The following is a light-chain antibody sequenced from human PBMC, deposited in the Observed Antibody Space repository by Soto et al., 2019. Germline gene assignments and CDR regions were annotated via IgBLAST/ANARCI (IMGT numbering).Light chain of an antibody. J-gene: IGKJ1*01. CDR1: QGIRND. Sequence: AIQMTQSPDSLSASVGDRVTITCRASQGIRNDLGWYQQKPGKAPKMLIYGVSHLQSGVPSRFSGSGSGTDFTLTINSLQPEDFATYYCLQDNNSPPTFGQGTKVEV. CDR3: LQDNNSPPT. CDR2: GVS. V-gene: IGKV1-6*01.